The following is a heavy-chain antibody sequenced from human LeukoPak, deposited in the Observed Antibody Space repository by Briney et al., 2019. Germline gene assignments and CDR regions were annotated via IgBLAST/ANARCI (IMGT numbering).Heavy chain of an antibody. CDR1: GGSISSGDYY. V-gene: IGHV4-39*07. CDR3: ARVGGSYGEWYFDY. J-gene: IGHJ4*02. Sequence: ASETLSLTCTVSGGSISSGDYYWSWIRQPPGKGLEWIGSIYYSGSTYYNPSLKSRVTISVDTSKNQFSLKLSSVTAADTAVYYCARVGGSYGEWYFDYWGQGTLVTVSS. D-gene: IGHD5-18*01. CDR2: IYYSGST.